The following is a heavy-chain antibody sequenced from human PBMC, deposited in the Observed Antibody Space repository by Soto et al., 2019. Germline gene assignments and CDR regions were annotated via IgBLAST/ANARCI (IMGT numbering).Heavy chain of an antibody. J-gene: IGHJ4*02. V-gene: IGHV3-23*01. CDR1: GFTFSSYA. CDR2: IRGCGGST. D-gene: IGHD1-26*01. CDR3: ARRGSGSYYDY. Sequence: EVQLLESVGGLVQPGGSLRLSCAASGFTFSSYAMRWVRQAPVKGLEWVSAIRGCGGSTYYADSVKGRFTISRDNSKNTLYLQMNSLRAEDTAVYYCARRGSGSYYDYWGQGTLVTVSS.